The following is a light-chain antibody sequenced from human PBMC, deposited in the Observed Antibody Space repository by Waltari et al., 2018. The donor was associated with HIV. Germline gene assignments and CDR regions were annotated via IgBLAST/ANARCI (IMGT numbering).Light chain of an antibody. J-gene: IGKJ2*01. CDR2: WAS. V-gene: IGKV4-1*01. CDR1: QSILFSTTNSNY. CDR3: QQYYSHPRT. Sequence: DIVLTQSPDHLTVSLGERATIDCKASQSILFSTTNSNYLAWYQQKPGHPPKLLISWASGRRSGVPDRFSGAGSGTDFTLTITSLQAEDVAVYYCQQYYSHPRTFGQGTKLEI.